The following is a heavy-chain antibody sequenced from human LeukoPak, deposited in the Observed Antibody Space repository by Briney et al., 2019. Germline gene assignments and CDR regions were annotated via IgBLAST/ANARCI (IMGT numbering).Heavy chain of an antibody. J-gene: IGHJ4*02. CDR3: ARYSSGWWHFDY. D-gene: IGHD6-19*01. CDR1: GFTFSSHS. V-gene: IGHV3-7*03. Sequence: RGSLRLSCAASGFTFSSHSMNWVRQAPGKGLEWVANIKQDGSEKYYVDSVKGRFTISRDNAKNSLYLQMNSLRAEDTAVYYCARYSSGWWHFDYWGQGTLVTVSS. CDR2: IKQDGSEK.